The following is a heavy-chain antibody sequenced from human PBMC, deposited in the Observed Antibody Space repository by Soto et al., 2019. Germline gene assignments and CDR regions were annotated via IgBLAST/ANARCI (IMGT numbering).Heavy chain of an antibody. J-gene: IGHJ3*02. CDR3: VKDGSPLVHAFDI. CDR1: GFTFSSYA. CDR2: ISSNGGST. D-gene: IGHD3-10*01. Sequence: LRLSCSASGFTFSSYAMHWVRQAPGKGLEYVSAISSNGGSTYYADSVKGRVTISRDNSKSTLYLQMSSLRAEDTAVYYCVKDGSPLVHAFDIWGQGTMVTVSS. V-gene: IGHV3-64D*06.